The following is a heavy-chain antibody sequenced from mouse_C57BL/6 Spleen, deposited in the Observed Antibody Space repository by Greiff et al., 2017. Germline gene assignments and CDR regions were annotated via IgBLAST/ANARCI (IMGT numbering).Heavy chain of an antibody. V-gene: IGHV1-18*01. CDR2: INPNNGGT. CDR1: GYTFTDYN. D-gene: IGHD1-1*01. CDR3: ARGVTTVVATPYYYAMDY. J-gene: IGHJ4*01. Sequence: VQLKQSGPELVKPGASVKIPCKASGYTFTDYNMDWVKQSHGKSLEWIGDINPNNGGTIYNQKFKGKATLTVDKSSSTAYMELRSLTSEDTAVYYCARGVTTVVATPYYYAMDYWGQGTSVTVSS.